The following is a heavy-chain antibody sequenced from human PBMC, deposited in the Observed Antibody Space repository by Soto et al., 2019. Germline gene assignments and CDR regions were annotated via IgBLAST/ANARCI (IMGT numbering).Heavy chain of an antibody. D-gene: IGHD2-8*01. J-gene: IGHJ4*02. CDR3: ARDCTNGVCHEGGY. CDR2: IYSGGST. V-gene: IGHV3-53*01. CDR1: GFTFSSYW. Sequence: GGSLRLSCAASGFTFSSYWMHWVRQAPGKGLEWVSVIYSGGSTYYADSVKGRFTISRDNSKNTLYLQMNSLRAEDTAVYYCARDCTNGVCHEGGYWGQGTLVTVSS.